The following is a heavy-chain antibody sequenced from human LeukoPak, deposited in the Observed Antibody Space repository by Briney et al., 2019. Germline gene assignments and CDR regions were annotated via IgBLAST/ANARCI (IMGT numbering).Heavy chain of an antibody. CDR1: GGSISSSSYY. D-gene: IGHD2-2*01. J-gene: IGHJ4*02. CDR2: IYYSGST. CDR3: ARPQGYQLLDFEY. Sequence: SETLSLTCTVSGGSISSSSYYWGWIRQPPGKGLEWIGSIYYSGSTYYNPSLKSRVTISVYTSKNQFSLKPSAVTAADTAVYYCARPQGYQLLDFEYWGQGTLVTVSS. V-gene: IGHV4-39*01.